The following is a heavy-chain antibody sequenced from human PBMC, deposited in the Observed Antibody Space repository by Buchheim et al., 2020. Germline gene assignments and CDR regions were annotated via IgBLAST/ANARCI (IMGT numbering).Heavy chain of an antibody. CDR1: GFRFDSYA. CDR2: ISGSGTNT. D-gene: IGHD4-17*01. CDR3: AKVTDYGDYVSPRPPFDY. V-gene: IGHV3-23*01. Sequence: EVQLLESGGGLVQSGGSLKLSCAVSGFRFDSYAMTWVRQAPGKGLEWVSSISGSGTNTYYADSVEGRFTISRDNSKNTLYLQMNSLRAEDTAVYYCAKVTDYGDYVSPRPPFDYWGQGTL. J-gene: IGHJ4*02.